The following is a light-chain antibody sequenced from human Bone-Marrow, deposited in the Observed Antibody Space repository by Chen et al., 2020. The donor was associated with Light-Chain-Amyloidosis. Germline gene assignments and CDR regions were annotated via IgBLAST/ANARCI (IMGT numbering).Light chain of an antibody. Sequence: EFVLTQSPGTLSLSPGEVANLSCRASQTIGSNYLNLYQQKFGQAPTLLIYGSSKRATGNPCRFSGSGSGKDLTLTLNRMEPEDFEMYYCQQYGTSPHTFGGGTKVEIK. CDR1: QTIGSNY. CDR3: QQYGTSPHT. CDR2: GSS. V-gene: IGKV3-20*01. J-gene: IGKJ4*01.